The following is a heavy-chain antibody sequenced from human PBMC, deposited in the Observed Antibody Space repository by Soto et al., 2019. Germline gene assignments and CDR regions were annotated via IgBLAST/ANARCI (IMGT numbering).Heavy chain of an antibody. J-gene: IGHJ4*02. CDR2: ISSNGGST. Sequence: VGSLRLSCSASGFTFSSYAMHWVRQAPGKGLEYVSAISSNGGSTYYADSVKGRFTISRDNSKNTLYLQMSSLRAEDTAVYYCVNSAQYGNFDYWGQGTLVTVSS. CDR1: GFTFSSYA. V-gene: IGHV3-64D*06. CDR3: VNSAQYGNFDY. D-gene: IGHD4-17*01.